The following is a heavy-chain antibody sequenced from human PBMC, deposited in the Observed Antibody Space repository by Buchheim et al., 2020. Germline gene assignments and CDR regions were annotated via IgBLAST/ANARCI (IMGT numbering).Heavy chain of an antibody. CDR1: GFTFSSYG. V-gene: IGHV3-33*01. D-gene: IGHD3-22*01. J-gene: IGHJ4*02. CDR2: IWYDGSNK. CDR3: ARGLGYYDSSGYIDY. Sequence: QVQLVESGGGVVQPGRSLRLSCAASGFTFSSYGMHWVRQAPGKGLEWVAVIWYDGSNKYYADSVKGRFTISRDNSKNTLYLQMNSLRAEDTAVYYWARGLGYYDSSGYIDYWGQGTL.